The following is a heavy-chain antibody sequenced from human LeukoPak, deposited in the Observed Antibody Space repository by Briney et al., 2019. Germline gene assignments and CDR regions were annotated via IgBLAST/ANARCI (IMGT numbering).Heavy chain of an antibody. J-gene: IGHJ4*02. CDR1: GFTFTGHY. Sequence: ASVKVSCKASGFTFTGHYMHWVRQAPGQGFEWMGWINPDTGGTNYVQKLQGRVTMTRDTSISTAYMELSSLRPDDTAVYHCARWSAAKDPSSDYWGQGTLVTVSS. CDR2: INPDTGGT. V-gene: IGHV1-2*02. CDR3: ARWSAAKDPSSDY. D-gene: IGHD2-2*01.